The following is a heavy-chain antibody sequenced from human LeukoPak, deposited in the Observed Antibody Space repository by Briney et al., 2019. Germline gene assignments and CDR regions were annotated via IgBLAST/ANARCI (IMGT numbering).Heavy chain of an antibody. J-gene: IGHJ6*02. Sequence: ASVKVSCKASGGTFSSYAISWVRQAPGQGLEWMGRIIPILGIANYAQKFQGRVTITADKSTSTAYMELSSLRSEDTAVYYCARITVAVAGTYCYYGMDVWGQGTTVTVSS. V-gene: IGHV1-69*04. CDR2: IIPILGIA. D-gene: IGHD6-19*01. CDR3: ARITVAVAGTYCYYGMDV. CDR1: GGTFSSYA.